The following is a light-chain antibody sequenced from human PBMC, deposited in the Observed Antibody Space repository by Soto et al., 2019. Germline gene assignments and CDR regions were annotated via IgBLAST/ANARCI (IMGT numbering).Light chain of an antibody. CDR3: EQYDSYS. CDR1: PSISDW. V-gene: IGKV1-5*01. Sequence: TQMTQSTSSLPASLRDRVTITCRASPSISDWLAWYQQKPGPAPKVLIYHASNLQSGLPSRFSGSGSGTEFTLTISSLQPDDFATYYCEQYDSYSFGQGAKV. CDR2: HAS. J-gene: IGKJ1*01.